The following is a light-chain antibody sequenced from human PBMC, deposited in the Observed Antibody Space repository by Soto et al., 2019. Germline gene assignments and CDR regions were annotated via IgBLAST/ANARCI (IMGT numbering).Light chain of an antibody. Sequence: CVDRGGSGTISCRASETIRNLLAWYQQRPGQAPRLLIYDAFSRAPGIPARFSGGGSGTAFTLTIGRLEPDDVAVYYCPQYASSAALSFGGGTKVDIK. CDR3: PQYASSAALS. J-gene: IGKJ4*01. V-gene: IGKV3-20*01. CDR1: ETIRNL. CDR2: DAF.